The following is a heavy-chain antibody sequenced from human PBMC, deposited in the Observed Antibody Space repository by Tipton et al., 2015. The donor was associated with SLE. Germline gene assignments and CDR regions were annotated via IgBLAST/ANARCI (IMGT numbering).Heavy chain of an antibody. CDR3: AGDYDSGSYRFDF. V-gene: IGHV4-59*01. J-gene: IGHJ4*02. CDR2: IYCRGST. Sequence: TLSLTCTVSGGSINSYYWSWIRQPPGKGLEWIGYIYCRGSTIYNPSLKSRVTISVDTSKNQFSLKLNSVTAADTAVYYCAGDYDSGSYRFDFWGQGTLVTVSS. D-gene: IGHD3-10*01. CDR1: GGSINSYY.